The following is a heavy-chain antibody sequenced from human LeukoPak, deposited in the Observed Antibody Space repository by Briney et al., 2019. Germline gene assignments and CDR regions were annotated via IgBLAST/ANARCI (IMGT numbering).Heavy chain of an antibody. CDR1: GGTFSSYA. V-gene: IGHV1-69*06. Sequence: GASVKVSCKASGGTFSSYAISWVRQAPGQGLEWMGGIIHIFGTANYAQKFQGRVTITADKSTSTAYMELSSLRSEDTAVYYCASAEDMTTVITGNAFDIWGQGTMVTVSS. CDR2: IIHIFGTA. J-gene: IGHJ3*02. CDR3: ASAEDMTTVITGNAFDI. D-gene: IGHD4-17*01.